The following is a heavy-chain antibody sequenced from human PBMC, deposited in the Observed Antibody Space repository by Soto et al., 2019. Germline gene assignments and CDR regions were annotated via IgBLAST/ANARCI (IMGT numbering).Heavy chain of an antibody. CDR3: ARAGKGCGGGSCYSHYYYYSGMDV. J-gene: IGHJ6*02. CDR2: IIPIFGTA. V-gene: IGHV1-69*01. D-gene: IGHD2-15*01. Sequence: QVQLVQSGAEVKKPGSSVKVSCKASGGTFSSYAISWVRQAPGQGLEWMGGIIPIFGTANYAQKFQGRVAITGDESTSTAYMELRSLRSEDTAVYYCARAGKGCGGGSCYSHYYYYSGMDVWGQGTTVTVSS. CDR1: GGTFSSYA.